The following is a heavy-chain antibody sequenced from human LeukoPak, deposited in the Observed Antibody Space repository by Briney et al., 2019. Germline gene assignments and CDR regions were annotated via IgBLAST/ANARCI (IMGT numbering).Heavy chain of an antibody. J-gene: IGHJ6*02. V-gene: IGHV3-30*04. CDR2: ISYDGSNK. CDR3: ARDHGDIVVVPAAMNYYYYGMDV. D-gene: IGHD2-2*01. Sequence: GRSLRLSCAASGFTFSSYAMHWVRQAPGKGLEWVAVISYDGSNKYYADSVKGRFTISRDNSKNTLYLQMNSLRAEDTAVYYCARDHGDIVVVPAAMNYYYYGMDVWGQGTTVTVSS. CDR1: GFTFSSYA.